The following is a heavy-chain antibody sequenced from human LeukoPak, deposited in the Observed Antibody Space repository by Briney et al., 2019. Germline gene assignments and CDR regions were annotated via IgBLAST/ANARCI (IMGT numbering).Heavy chain of an antibody. CDR3: AREIAYESSGYRYYFDY. J-gene: IGHJ4*02. D-gene: IGHD3-22*01. Sequence: QTGGSLRLSCAASGFTFSSYWMHWVRQAPGKGLVWVSRINSDGSSTSYADSVKGRFTISRDNAKNTLYLQMNSLRAEDTAVYYCAREIAYESSGYRYYFDYWGQGTLVTVSS. CDR2: INSDGSST. V-gene: IGHV3-74*01. CDR1: GFTFSSYW.